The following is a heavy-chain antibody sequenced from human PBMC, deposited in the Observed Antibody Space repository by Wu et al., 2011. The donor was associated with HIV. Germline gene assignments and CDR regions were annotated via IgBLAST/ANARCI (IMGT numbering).Heavy chain of an antibody. CDR1: GGSISGRV. CDR3: ARHSTFYYDSSGYYEL. D-gene: IGHD3-22*01. Sequence: TVSGGSISGRVLELDPAVPGRDWTGLATSIIVATPTTTPTLQDRVTISVDTSRNQFSLKLTSVTAADTAVYYCARHSTFYYDSSGYYELWGQGMLVTVSS. CDR2: SIIVATP. V-gene: IGHV4-59*08. J-gene: IGHJ4*02.